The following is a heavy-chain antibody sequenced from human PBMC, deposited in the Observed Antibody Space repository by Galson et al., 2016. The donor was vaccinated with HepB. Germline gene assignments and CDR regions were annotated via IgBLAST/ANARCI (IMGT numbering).Heavy chain of an antibody. J-gene: IGHJ4*02. CDR3: AKERLVRRIFDH. D-gene: IGHD1-1*01. Sequence: SLRLSCAASGVVFSNFGLRWVRPAPGKGLEWVASISTRRTTYYSDSVQGRFTISRDNSNNTLYLQMNGLRAEDTAVYYCAKERLVRRIFDHWGQGTLLTVSS. CDR1: GVVFSNFG. V-gene: IGHV3-23*01. CDR2: ISTRRTT.